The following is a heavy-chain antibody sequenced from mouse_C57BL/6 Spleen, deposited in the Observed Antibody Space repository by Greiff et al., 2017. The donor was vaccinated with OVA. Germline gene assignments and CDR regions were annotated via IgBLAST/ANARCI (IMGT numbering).Heavy chain of an antibody. CDR3: TRCGDWEGYFDY. D-gene: IGHD4-1*01. CDR2: IDPETGGT. CDR1: GYTFTDYE. Sequence: QVQLQQSGAELVRPGASVTLSCKASGYTFTDYEMHWVKQTPVHGLEWIGAIDPETGGTAYNQKFKGKAILTADKSSSTAYMELLSLTSEDSAVYYCTRCGDWEGYFDYWGQGTTLTVSS. V-gene: IGHV1-15*01. J-gene: IGHJ2*01.